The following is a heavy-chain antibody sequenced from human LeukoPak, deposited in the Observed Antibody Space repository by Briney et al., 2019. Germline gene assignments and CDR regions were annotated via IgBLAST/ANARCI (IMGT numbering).Heavy chain of an antibody. CDR1: GFSLSSYW. CDR3: ARVGCSSTSCPDYYYYGMDV. CDR2: INSDGSST. J-gene: IGHJ6*02. Sequence: PGGSLRLSCAASGFSLSSYWMHWVRQAPGKGLVWVSRINSDGSSTSYADSVKGRFTISRDNAKNTLYLQMNSLRAEDTAVYYCARVGCSSTSCPDYYYYGMDVWGQGTTVTVSS. D-gene: IGHD2-2*01. V-gene: IGHV3-74*01.